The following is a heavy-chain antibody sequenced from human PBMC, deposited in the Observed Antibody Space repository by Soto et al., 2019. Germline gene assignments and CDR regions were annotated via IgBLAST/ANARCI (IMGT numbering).Heavy chain of an antibody. J-gene: IGHJ6*03. CDR3: ARHLPMYMTAAGTPSFHYYYMDV. D-gene: IGHD6-13*01. CDR2: IYYSGST. Sequence: SETLSLTCTVSGGSISSYYWSWIRQPPGKGLEWIGYIYYSGSTNYNPSLKSRVTISVDTSKNQFSLKLSSVTAADTAVYYCARHLPMYMTAAGTPSFHYYYMDVWGKGTTVTVSS. CDR1: GGSISSYY. V-gene: IGHV4-59*08.